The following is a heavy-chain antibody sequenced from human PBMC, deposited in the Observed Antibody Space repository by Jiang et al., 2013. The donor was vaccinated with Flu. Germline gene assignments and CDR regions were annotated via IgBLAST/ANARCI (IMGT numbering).Heavy chain of an antibody. J-gene: IGHJ3*02. CDR1: GGSISSSSYY. CDR2: IYYSGST. D-gene: IGHD3-22*01. Sequence: WPGLVKPSETLSLTCTVSGGSISSSSYYWGWIRQPPGKGLEWIGSIYYSGSTYYNPSLKSRVTISVDTSKNQFSLKLSSVTAADTAVYYCASPKRDGYYDSSEDAFDIWGQGTMVTVSS. CDR3: ASPKRDGYYDSSEDAFDI. V-gene: IGHV4-39*01.